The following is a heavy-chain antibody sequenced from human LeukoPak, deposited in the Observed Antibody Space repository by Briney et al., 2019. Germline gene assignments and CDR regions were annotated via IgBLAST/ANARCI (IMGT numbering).Heavy chain of an antibody. CDR1: GYTFTSYY. D-gene: IGHD2-2*02. Sequence: ASVKVSCKASGYTFTSYYMHWVRQAPGQGLEWMGIINPSGGSTSYAQKSQGRVTMTRDTSTSTVYMELSSLRSEDTAVYYCARVYCSSTSCYMGTFDYWGQGTLVTVSS. J-gene: IGHJ4*02. V-gene: IGHV1-46*01. CDR3: ARVYCSSTSCYMGTFDY. CDR2: INPSGGST.